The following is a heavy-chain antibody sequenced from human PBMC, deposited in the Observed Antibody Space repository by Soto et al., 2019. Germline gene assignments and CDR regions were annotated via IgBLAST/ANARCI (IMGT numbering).Heavy chain of an antibody. J-gene: IGHJ6*02. CDR1: GVSISSVSYY. Sequence: SETLSLTCSVSGVSISSVSYYWGWIRQPPGKGLEWIGSIYYSGSAYYSPSLKSRVTISVDTSKNQFSLKLSSVTAADTAVYYCARDLQYSRLFYGMDVWGQGTTVTVSS. CDR3: ARDLQYSRLFYGMDV. CDR2: IYYSGSA. D-gene: IGHD6-13*01. V-gene: IGHV4-39*07.